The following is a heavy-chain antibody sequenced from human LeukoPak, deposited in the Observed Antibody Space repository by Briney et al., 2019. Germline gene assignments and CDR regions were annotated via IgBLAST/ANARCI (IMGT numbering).Heavy chain of an antibody. CDR2: IYNSGSEV. D-gene: IGHD6-19*01. CDR3: AKDVVPDSGWDIDY. J-gene: IGHJ4*02. Sequence: GGSLRHSCVGYGYSFSTYSMSWVRQGPGKGLEWVSSIYNSGSEVFYADSVKGRFTISRDNSQNTLYLQMNSLRVEDTAIYYCAKDVVPDSGWDIDYWGQGTLVTVSS. V-gene: IGHV3-23*05. CDR1: GYSFSTYS.